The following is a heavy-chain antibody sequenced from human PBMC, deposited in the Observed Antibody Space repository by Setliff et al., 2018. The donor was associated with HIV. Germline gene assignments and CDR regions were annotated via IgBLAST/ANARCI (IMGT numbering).Heavy chain of an antibody. Sequence: GGSLRLSCEASGLTLSAYSMNWVRQAPGKGLEGVSSLSSNNKYMYYADSVKGRFNNSRDNAKNTLYLQMDSLRAEDTAVYYCARGGANPSWFDSWGQGTLVTVSS. CDR3: ARGGANPSWFDS. CDR1: GLTLSAYS. CDR2: LSSNNKYM. J-gene: IGHJ5*01. V-gene: IGHV3-21*01. D-gene: IGHD3-16*01.